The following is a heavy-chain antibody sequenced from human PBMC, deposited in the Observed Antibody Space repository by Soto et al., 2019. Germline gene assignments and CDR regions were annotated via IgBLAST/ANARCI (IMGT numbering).Heavy chain of an antibody. D-gene: IGHD6-13*01. CDR1: GFTFSNYW. Sequence: EVQLVESGGGLVQPGGSLRLSCAASGFTFSNYWMHWVRQAPGKGLVWVSRINSDGSSTSYADSVKGRFTISRDNAKNTLYLQMNRRRSEDTAVYYCARQGYSSSWYEDYYYYYGMDVWGQGTTVTVSS. CDR2: INSDGSST. V-gene: IGHV3-74*01. J-gene: IGHJ6*02. CDR3: ARQGYSSSWYEDYYYYYGMDV.